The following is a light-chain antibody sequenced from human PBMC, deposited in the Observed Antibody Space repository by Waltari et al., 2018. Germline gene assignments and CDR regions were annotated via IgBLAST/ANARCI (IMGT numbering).Light chain of an antibody. V-gene: IGKV3-20*01. J-gene: IGKJ4*01. Sequence: EIVLTQSPGTLSLSPGERATISCRASQSVASSYLGWYQQKPGQAPRLLIFGSSKKATGIHDRFSGSWSGTYFTLTINGVEPEVFAVYYCQQYGRSLTFGGGTKVEI. CDR2: GSS. CDR3: QQYGRSLT. CDR1: QSVASSY.